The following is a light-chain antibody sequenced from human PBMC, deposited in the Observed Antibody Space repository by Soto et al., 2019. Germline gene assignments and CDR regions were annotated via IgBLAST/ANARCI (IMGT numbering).Light chain of an antibody. CDR2: KDD. Sequence: NSMLTQPHSVSESPGKTVTISCTGSSGSIASNYVQWYQQHPRSAPPTVIYKDDQRPPGGPDRFSGSIDSSSNSASLTISGLQTEDGADYYCQSYASSNHVVFGGGTKLTVL. CDR1: SGSIASNY. J-gene: IGLJ2*01. V-gene: IGLV6-57*02. CDR3: QSYASSNHVV.